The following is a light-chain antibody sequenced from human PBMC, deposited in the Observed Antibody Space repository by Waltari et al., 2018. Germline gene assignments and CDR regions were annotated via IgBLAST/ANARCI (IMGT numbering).Light chain of an antibody. CDR1: SLRTSY. CDR3: HSRKGSDNQVV. Sequence: SSELTQGPDVSVALGQTVKITCQGDSLRTSYASWYQVKPGQAPVLVSFGKEKRPAGIPDRSSGYSSGTTSSLTITGAQAEDEADYYCHSRKGSDNQVVFGGGTKLTVL. J-gene: IGLJ3*02. V-gene: IGLV3-19*01. CDR2: GKE.